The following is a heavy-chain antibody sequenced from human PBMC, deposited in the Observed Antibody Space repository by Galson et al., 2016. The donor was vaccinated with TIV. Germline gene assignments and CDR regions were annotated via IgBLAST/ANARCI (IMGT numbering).Heavy chain of an antibody. V-gene: IGHV3-48*03. CDR2: ITSSGDTK. CDR1: QFIFGDYE. D-gene: IGHD3-22*01. Sequence: SLRLPCAASQFIFGDYEMNWVRQAPGKGLDWISYITSSGDTKHYADSVAGRFTISRDNAKNSLYLQMNSLRVDDTAIYYCVRGGTYYYDRSGYSDSFNLWGQGTLVTVSS. J-gene: IGHJ3*01. CDR3: VRGGTYYYDRSGYSDSFNL.